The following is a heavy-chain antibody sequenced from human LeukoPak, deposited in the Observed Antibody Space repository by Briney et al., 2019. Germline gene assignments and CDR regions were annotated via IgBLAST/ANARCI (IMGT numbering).Heavy chain of an antibody. CDR1: GSSMNLYS. V-gene: IGHV4-59*01. D-gene: IGHD3-16*01. Sequence: SETLSLTCSVSGSSMNLYSWNWIRQSPGKGLEWIAYMYYSGTTNYNPSLENRAAISLDLSRHQFSLRLNSVTTADTAVYYCTRGAGWLIDYWGQGILVTVSS. J-gene: IGHJ4*02. CDR2: MYYSGTT. CDR3: TRGAGWLIDY.